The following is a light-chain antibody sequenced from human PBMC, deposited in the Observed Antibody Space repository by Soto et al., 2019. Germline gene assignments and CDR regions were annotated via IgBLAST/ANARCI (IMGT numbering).Light chain of an antibody. J-gene: IGKJ1*01. CDR1: QNVSSN. V-gene: IGKV3-15*01. CDR2: GAS. CDR3: QQYNNWSGT. Sequence: EIVMTQSPATLSVSPGERATLSCRASQNVSSNLAWYQQKPGQAPRLLIYGASTRATGIPARFSGSGSGTEFTLTISSLQAEDFAVYYCQQYNNWSGTFGQGTKVDI.